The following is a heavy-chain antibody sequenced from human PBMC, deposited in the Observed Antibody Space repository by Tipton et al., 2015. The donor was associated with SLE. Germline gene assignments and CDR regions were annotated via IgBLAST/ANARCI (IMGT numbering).Heavy chain of an antibody. D-gene: IGHD3-3*01. J-gene: IGHJ4*02. CDR3: ARGSALRV. V-gene: IGHV3-53*01. CDR1: GFTVSRKY. Sequence: SLRLSCAASGFTVSRKYMNWVRQATGKGLEWVSVIYSGGSTYYADSVKGRFTISSDNSKNTLYLQMNSLRAEDTAMYYCARGSALRVWGQGTLVTVSS. CDR2: IYSGGST.